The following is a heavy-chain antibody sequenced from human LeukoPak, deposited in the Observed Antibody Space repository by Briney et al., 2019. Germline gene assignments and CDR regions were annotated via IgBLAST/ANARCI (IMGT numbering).Heavy chain of an antibody. D-gene: IGHD6-6*01. Sequence: GRSLRLSCAASGFTFSSYAMHWVRQAPGKGLEWVAVISYDGSNKYYADSVKGRFTISRDNSKNTLYLQMNGLRAEDTAVYYCAREVLAARPLYYYYGMDVWGQGTTVTVSS. CDR1: GFTFSSYA. J-gene: IGHJ6*02. CDR2: ISYDGSNK. V-gene: IGHV3-30-3*01. CDR3: AREVLAARPLYYYYGMDV.